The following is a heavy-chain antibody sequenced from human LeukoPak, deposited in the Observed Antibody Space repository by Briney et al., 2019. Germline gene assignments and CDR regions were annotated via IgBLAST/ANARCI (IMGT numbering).Heavy chain of an antibody. D-gene: IGHD2-15*01. Sequence: PGGSLRLSCAASGFTFSGYAMSWVRQAPGKGLEWVSAISGSGGSTYYADSVKGRFTISRDNSKNTLYLQMNSLRAEDTAVYYCAKEPYXVVVVAATCRHFDYWGQGTLVTVSS. CDR1: GFTFSGYA. V-gene: IGHV3-23*01. CDR2: ISGSGGST. J-gene: IGHJ4*02. CDR3: AKEPYXVVVVAATCRHFDY.